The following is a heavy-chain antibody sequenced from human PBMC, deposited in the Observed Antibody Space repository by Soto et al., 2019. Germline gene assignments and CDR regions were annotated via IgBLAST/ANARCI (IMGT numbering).Heavy chain of an antibody. J-gene: IGHJ6*02. V-gene: IGHV5-51*01. CDR1: GYNFLNFW. D-gene: IGHD2-15*01. Sequence: PGESLKISCKSSGYNFLNFWIAWVRQMPGKGLEWMAIIYPFDSDIRYNPSFQGQVTISVDKSIATAYLRWNSLKASDTAMYYCARHVDYFYGMDVWGQGTTVTSP. CDR2: IYPFDSDI. CDR3: ARHVDYFYGMDV.